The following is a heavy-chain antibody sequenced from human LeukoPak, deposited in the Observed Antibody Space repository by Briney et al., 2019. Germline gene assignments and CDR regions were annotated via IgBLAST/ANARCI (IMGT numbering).Heavy chain of an antibody. CDR2: IYYSGST. CDR3: ARDKQPPIVVVPAAKSIVGLMVATDAFDI. D-gene: IGHD2-2*01. CDR1: GGSISSSSYY. J-gene: IGHJ3*02. Sequence: SETLSLTCTVSGGSISSSSYYWGWIRQPPGKGLEWIGSIYYSGSTYYNPSLKSRVTISVDTSKNQFSLKLSSVTAADTAVYYCARDKQPPIVVVPAAKSIVGLMVATDAFDIWGQGTMVTVSS. V-gene: IGHV4-39*02.